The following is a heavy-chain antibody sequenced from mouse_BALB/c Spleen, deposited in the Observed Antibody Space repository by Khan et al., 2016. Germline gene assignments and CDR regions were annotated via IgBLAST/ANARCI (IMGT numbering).Heavy chain of an antibody. Sequence: VELVESGGDLVKPGGSLKLSCAASGFTFSNYVMSWVRQTPEKRLEWVASIRSGGSVYYPDSVKGRFTISRDTARNILYLQMSSLRSADTAMYYCARIGDGYHYAMDYWGQGTSVTVSS. CDR1: GFTFSNYV. V-gene: IGHV5-6-5*01. J-gene: IGHJ4*01. CDR2: IRSGGSV. D-gene: IGHD2-3*01. CDR3: ARIGDGYHYAMDY.